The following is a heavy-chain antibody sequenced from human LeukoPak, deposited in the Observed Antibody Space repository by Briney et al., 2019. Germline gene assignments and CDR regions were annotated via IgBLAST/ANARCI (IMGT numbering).Heavy chain of an antibody. CDR2: SNSDGSST. D-gene: IGHD1-1*01. Sequence: GGSLRLSCAASGFTFSRYWMHWVGHAPGKGLVWVSRSNSDGSSTNYADSVKGRFTISRDDAKNTLYLQMNSLRAEDTAVYYCARVGELPGRAIDQWGQGTLVSVSS. J-gene: IGHJ4*02. V-gene: IGHV3-74*01. CDR3: ARVGELPGRAIDQ. CDR1: GFTFSRYW.